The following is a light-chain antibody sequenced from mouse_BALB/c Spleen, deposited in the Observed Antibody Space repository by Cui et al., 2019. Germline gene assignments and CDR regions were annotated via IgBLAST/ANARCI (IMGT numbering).Light chain of an antibody. CDR2: KVS. Sequence: DVLMNKSPLSLPVRLCDQPSTACRFNQSIVHSNGNTYLDWYLQKPGQSPKLLIYKVSNRFSGVPDRFSGSGSGTDFTLKISRVEAEDLGVYYCLQGSHVPFTFGSGTKLEIK. V-gene: IGKV1-117*01. J-gene: IGKJ4*01. CDR1: QSIVHSNGNTY. CDR3: LQGSHVPFT.